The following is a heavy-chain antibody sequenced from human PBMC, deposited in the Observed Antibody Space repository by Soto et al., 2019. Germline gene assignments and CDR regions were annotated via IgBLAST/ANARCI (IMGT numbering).Heavy chain of an antibody. CDR1: GGSFSPYY. J-gene: IGHJ5*02. D-gene: IGHD3-10*02. Sequence: PSETLSLTCVVYGGSFSPYYWSWIRQPPGKGLEWIGEINHSGSTNYSPSLKSRVTISVDTSRNQISLNLSSVTAADSAMYYCANGDTVFGVVTNFDPWGQGTLVTVSS. V-gene: IGHV4-34*01. CDR2: INHSGST. CDR3: ANGDTVFGVVTNFDP.